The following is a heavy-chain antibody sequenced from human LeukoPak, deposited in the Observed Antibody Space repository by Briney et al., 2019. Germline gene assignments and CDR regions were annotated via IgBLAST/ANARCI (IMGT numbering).Heavy chain of an antibody. CDR1: GGSISSSNW. Sequence: SGTLSLTCTVSGGSISSSNWWSWVRQPPGKGLEWIGEIYHSGRTNYNPSLKSRVTISVDTSKNQFSLKLSSVTAADTAVYYCARGSWELRNFDYWGQGTLVTVSS. CDR2: IYHSGRT. CDR3: ARGSWELRNFDY. J-gene: IGHJ4*02. D-gene: IGHD1-26*01. V-gene: IGHV4-4*02.